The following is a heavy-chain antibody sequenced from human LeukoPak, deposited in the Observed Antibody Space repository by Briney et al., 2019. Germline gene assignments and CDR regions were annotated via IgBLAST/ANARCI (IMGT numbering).Heavy chain of an antibody. V-gene: IGHV4-34*01. Sequence: SETLSLTCTVSDGSISSYYWSWIRQPPGKGLEWIGEGSDVGGTKYNPSLKSRVTISADTSKSQFSLKLSSVTAADTAVYYCAQNGQSGFSFDPWGQGTLVTVSS. CDR3: AQNGQSGFSFDP. CDR2: GSDVGGT. D-gene: IGHD2-8*01. J-gene: IGHJ5*02. CDR1: DGSISSYY.